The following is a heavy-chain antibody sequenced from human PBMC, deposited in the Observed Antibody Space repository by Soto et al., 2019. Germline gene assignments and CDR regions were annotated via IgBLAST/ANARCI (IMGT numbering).Heavy chain of an antibody. V-gene: IGHV1-69*02. CDR3: ARAHLAARPDGDYYYYYMDV. CDR1: RGTFSTST. CDR2: FIPILGIP. Sequence: QVQLVQSGAEVKKPGSSVNVSCKASRGTFSTSTISWVRQAPGQGLEWMGRFIPILGIPHYAQKFQGRVTITADKSTSTAYMELSSLRSEDTAVYYCARAHLAARPDGDYYYYYMDVWGKGTTVTVSS. D-gene: IGHD6-6*01. J-gene: IGHJ6*03.